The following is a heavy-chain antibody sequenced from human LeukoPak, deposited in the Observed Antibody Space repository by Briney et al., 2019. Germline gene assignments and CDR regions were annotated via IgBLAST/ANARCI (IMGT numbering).Heavy chain of an antibody. D-gene: IGHD3-10*01. V-gene: IGHV3-48*04. CDR1: GFTFSSYS. CDR2: ISSSSSTI. Sequence: GGSLRLSCAASGFTFSSYSMNWVRQAPGKGLEWVSYISSSSSTIYYADSVKGQFTISRDNAKNSLYLQMNSLRAEDTAVYYCARGHYGSGNYYNLDYWGQGTLVTVSS. J-gene: IGHJ4*02. CDR3: ARGHYGSGNYYNLDY.